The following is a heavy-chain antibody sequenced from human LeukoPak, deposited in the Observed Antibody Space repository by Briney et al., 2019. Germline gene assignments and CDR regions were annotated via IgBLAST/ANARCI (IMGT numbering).Heavy chain of an antibody. D-gene: IGHD1-26*01. Sequence: PGGSLRLSCAASGFTFSSYAMHWVRQAPGKGLEYVSAISSNRDNTYYANSVKGRFTISRDNSKNTLYLQMASLRGEDTAVYYCARAPREGFSGSYHDYWGQGTLVTVSS. CDR3: ARAPREGFSGSYHDY. CDR2: ISSNRDNT. J-gene: IGHJ4*02. V-gene: IGHV3-64*01. CDR1: GFTFSSYA.